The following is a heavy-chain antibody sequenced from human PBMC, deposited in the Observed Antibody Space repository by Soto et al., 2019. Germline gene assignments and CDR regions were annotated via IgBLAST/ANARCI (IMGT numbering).Heavy chain of an antibody. J-gene: IGHJ4*02. CDR3: ARDKITGLFDS. CDR2: INHSGST. Sequence: ASQPRSLACRVDSGSFTRYSSSRLRQAPGTGLQWNGEINHSGSTNYNPSLKSRFTISVDTSKNQFSLKLTSVTAADTAVYYGARDKITGLFDSWGQGNLVTVPS. CDR1: SGSFTRYS. D-gene: IGHD2-8*02. V-gene: IGHV4-34*01.